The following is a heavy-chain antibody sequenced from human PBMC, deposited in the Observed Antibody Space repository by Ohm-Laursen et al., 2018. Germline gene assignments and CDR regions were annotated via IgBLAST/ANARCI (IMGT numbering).Heavy chain of an antibody. CDR3: ARSIYEVNTVATIYFDS. CDR1: SYSISSAYY. Sequence: PSETLSLTCAVSSYSISSAYYWGWIRQPPGKGLEWIGSFYHSGSTYYNPSLKSRVTISVDTSKNQFSLQLSSVTAADTAIYYCARSIYEVNTVATIYFDSWGQGTLVTVSS. CDR2: FYHSGST. J-gene: IGHJ4*02. D-gene: IGHD5-12*01. V-gene: IGHV4-38-2*01.